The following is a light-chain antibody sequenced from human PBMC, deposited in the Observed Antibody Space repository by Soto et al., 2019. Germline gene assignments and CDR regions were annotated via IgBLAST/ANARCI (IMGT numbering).Light chain of an antibody. CDR1: QSVSSN. CDR3: HHYET. J-gene: IGKJ1*01. CDR2: GAS. Sequence: EIVMTQSPATLSVSPGERATLSCRASQSVSSNLAWYQQKPGQAPRLLIYGASTRATGIPARFSGSGSGTEFTLTISSLQSEDFTVYYCHHYETFGQGTKVDIK. V-gene: IGKV3-15*01.